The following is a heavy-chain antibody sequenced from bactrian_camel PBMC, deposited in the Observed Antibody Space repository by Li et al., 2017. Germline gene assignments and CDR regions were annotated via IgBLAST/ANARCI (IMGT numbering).Heavy chain of an antibody. J-gene: IGHJ4*01. Sequence: HVQLVESGGGSVQVGGSLRLSCAASGVSYSFHCMAWVRQAPGKGLEPVSGISSGGGITYYADSVKGRFTISRDNAKNMLYLQLNSLKIEDTAVYYCSKGRDGADVRGQGTQVTVS. V-gene: IGHV3S1*01. D-gene: IGHD1*01. CDR2: ISSGGGIT. CDR3: SKGRDGADV. CDR1: GVSYSFHC.